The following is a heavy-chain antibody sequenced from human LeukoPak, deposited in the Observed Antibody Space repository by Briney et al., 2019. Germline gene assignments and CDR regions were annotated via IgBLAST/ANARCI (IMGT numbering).Heavy chain of an antibody. Sequence: PSETLSLTCTVSGGSISSGSYYWSRIRQPAGKGLEWIGRIYTSGSINYNPSLKSRVTIPVDTSKNHFSLNLISVTAADTAVYYCARARGVRGITRSYYYMDVWGKGTTVTISS. CDR1: GGSISSGSYY. CDR2: IYTSGSI. J-gene: IGHJ6*03. V-gene: IGHV4-61*02. CDR3: ARARGVRGITRSYYYMDV. D-gene: IGHD3-10*01.